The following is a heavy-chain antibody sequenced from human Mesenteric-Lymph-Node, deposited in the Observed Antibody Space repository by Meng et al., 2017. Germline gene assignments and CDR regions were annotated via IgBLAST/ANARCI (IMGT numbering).Heavy chain of an antibody. CDR1: GFTFDDYA. CDR3: VGWEVLNY. D-gene: IGHD1-26*01. V-gene: IGHV3-9*01. J-gene: IGHJ4*02. CDR2: ISWNSGSI. Sequence: SLKISCAASGFTFDDYAMHWVRQAPGKGLEWVSGISWNSGSIGYADSVKGRFTISRDNAKNSLHLQMSSLRVEGTAVYYCVGWEVLNYWGQGTLVTVSS.